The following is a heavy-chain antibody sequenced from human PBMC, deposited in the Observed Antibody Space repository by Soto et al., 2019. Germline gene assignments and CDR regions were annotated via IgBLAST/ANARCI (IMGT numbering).Heavy chain of an antibody. Sequence: SETLSLTCTVSGGSISSGGYYWSWIRQHPGKGLEWIGYIYYSGSTYYNPSLKSRVTISVDTSKNQFSLKLSSVTAADTAVYYCARGGVGANLYFDYWGQGTLATVSS. CDR3: ARGGVGANLYFDY. CDR1: GGSISSGGYY. J-gene: IGHJ4*02. V-gene: IGHV4-31*03. CDR2: IYYSGST. D-gene: IGHD1-26*01.